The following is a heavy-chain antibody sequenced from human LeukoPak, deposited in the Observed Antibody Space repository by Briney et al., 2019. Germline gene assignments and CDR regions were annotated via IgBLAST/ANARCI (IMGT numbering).Heavy chain of an antibody. J-gene: IGHJ4*02. CDR2: IYTSEST. D-gene: IGHD4-11*01. V-gene: IGHV4-61*02. CDR1: GDSISSGSYY. CDR3: VVGGNYVPFDY. Sequence: PSETLSLTCTVSGDSISSGSYYWSWIRQPAGKGLEWIGRIYTSESTNYNPSLKSRVTISADTSKNQFSLKLSSVTAADTAVYYCVVGGNYVPFDYWGQGTLVTVSS.